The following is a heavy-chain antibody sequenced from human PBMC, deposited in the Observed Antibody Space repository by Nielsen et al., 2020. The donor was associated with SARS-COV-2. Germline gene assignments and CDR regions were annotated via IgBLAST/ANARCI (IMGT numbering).Heavy chain of an antibody. V-gene: IGHV3-9*01. CDR3: AKDMALGYYDSSGYYSAFDI. D-gene: IGHD3-22*01. CDR2: ISWNSGSI. Sequence: LSLTCAASGFTFDDYAMHWVRQAPGKGLEWVSGISWNSGSIGYADSVKGRFTISRDNAKNSLYLQMNSLRAEDTALYYCAKDMALGYYDSSGYYSAFDIWGQGTMVTVSS. CDR1: GFTFDDYA. J-gene: IGHJ3*02.